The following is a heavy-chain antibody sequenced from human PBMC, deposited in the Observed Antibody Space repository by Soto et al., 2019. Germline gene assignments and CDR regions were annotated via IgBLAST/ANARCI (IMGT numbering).Heavy chain of an antibody. V-gene: IGHV1-69*01. Sequence: QVQLVQSGAEVKKPGSSVKVSCQASGGTFSSYAISWVRQAPGQGLEWMGGIIPISGTANYARKFQGRVPITADESTSTAYMELSSLRSEDTAVYYCARSQGSSTSLEIYYYYYYGMDVWGQGTMVTVSS. J-gene: IGHJ6*02. CDR2: IIPISGTA. CDR1: GGTFSSYA. D-gene: IGHD2-2*01. CDR3: ARSQGSSTSLEIYYYYYYGMDV.